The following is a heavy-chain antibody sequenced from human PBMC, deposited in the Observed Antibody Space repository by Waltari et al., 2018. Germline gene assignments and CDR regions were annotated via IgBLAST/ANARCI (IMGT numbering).Heavy chain of an antibody. CDR3: AREDIVVVPAAISYYYYGMDV. V-gene: IGHV4-61*02. CDR2: IYTSGST. CDR1: GGSISSGSYY. D-gene: IGHD2-2*01. J-gene: IGHJ6*02. Sequence: QVQLQESGPGLVKPSQTLSLTCTVSGGSISSGSYYWSWLRQPAGKGLEWIGRIYTSGSTNYNPSLKSRVTISVDTSKNQFSLKLSSVTAADTAVYYCAREDIVVVPAAISYYYYGMDVWGQGTTVTVSS.